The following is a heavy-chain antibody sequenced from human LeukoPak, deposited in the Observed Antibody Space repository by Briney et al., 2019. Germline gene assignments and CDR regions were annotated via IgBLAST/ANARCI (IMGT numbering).Heavy chain of an antibody. D-gene: IGHD3-9*01. CDR2: INHSGST. CDR3: ARRIDLAGSTFDY. CDR1: GGSFSGYY. J-gene: IGHJ4*02. Sequence: SETLSLTCAVYGGSFSGYYWSWIRQPPGKGLEWIGEINHSGSTNYNPSLKSRLTISVDTSKNQFSLKLSAVTAADTAVYYCARRIDLAGSTFDYWGQGALVTVSS. V-gene: IGHV4-34*01.